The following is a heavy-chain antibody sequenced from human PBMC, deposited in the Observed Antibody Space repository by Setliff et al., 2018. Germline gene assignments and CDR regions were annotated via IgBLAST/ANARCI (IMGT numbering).Heavy chain of an antibody. CDR2: TIPMFGTT. Sequence: ASVKVSCKATGGTFRNYGISWVRQAPGRGLEWMGGTIPMFGTTNYAHKFQGRVTIITDESTSTAYMELSSLRTEDSAVYYCAREGVDTRSSTDYRYYMDVWGKGTTVTVSS. CDR1: GGTFRNYG. V-gene: IGHV1-69*05. CDR3: AREGVDTRSSTDYRYYMDV. J-gene: IGHJ6*03. D-gene: IGHD5-18*01.